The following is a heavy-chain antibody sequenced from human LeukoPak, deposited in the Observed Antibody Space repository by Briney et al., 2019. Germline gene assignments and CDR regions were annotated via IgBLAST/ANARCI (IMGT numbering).Heavy chain of an antibody. CDR1: GYSFTTYD. D-gene: IGHD5-18*01. J-gene: IGHJ4*02. Sequence: ASVKDSCKASGYSFTTYDINWVRQATGQGLDWMGWMNPNSGNTGYAQRFQGRVTMTRDTSISTAYMELNSLTSEDTAVYYCAKNVRDTGTFDYWGQGTLVTVSS. CDR3: AKNVRDTGTFDY. CDR2: MNPNSGNT. V-gene: IGHV1-8*01.